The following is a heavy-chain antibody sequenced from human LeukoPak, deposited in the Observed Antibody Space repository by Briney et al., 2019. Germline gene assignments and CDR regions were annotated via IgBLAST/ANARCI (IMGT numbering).Heavy chain of an antibody. CDR1: GFTFDDYA. J-gene: IGHJ4*02. CDR2: ISWNSGSI. Sequence: GGSLRLSCAASGFTFDDYAMHWVRQAPGKGLEWVSGISWNSGSIGYADSVKGRFTISRDNAKNSLYLQMNSLRAEDTALYYCARSPSSSWYVTTFDYCGQGTLVTVSS. CDR3: ARSPSSSWYVTTFDY. V-gene: IGHV3-9*01. D-gene: IGHD6-13*01.